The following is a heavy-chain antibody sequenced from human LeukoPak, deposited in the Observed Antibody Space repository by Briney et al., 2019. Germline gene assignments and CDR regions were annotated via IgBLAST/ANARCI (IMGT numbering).Heavy chain of an antibody. J-gene: IGHJ4*02. V-gene: IGHV4-4*07. Sequence: SETLSLTCTVSGGSISSYYWSWIRQPAGKGLEWIGRLYTSGSTNYNPSLKSRVAMSVDTSKNQFSLKLTSMTAADTAVYYCARGGSSGYYYGWGQGTLVTVSS. CDR3: ARGGSSGYYYG. CDR2: LYTSGST. CDR1: GGSISSYY. D-gene: IGHD3-22*01.